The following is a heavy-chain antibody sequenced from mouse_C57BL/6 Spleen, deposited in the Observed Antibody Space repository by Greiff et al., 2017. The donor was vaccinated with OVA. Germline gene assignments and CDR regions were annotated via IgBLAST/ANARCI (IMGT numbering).Heavy chain of an antibody. D-gene: IGHD2-4*01. CDR1: GYSITSGYY. CDR2: ISYDGSN. J-gene: IGHJ1*03. CDR3: ARDDYDYWYFDV. V-gene: IGHV3-6*01. Sequence: EVKLQESGPGLVKPSQSLSLTCSVTGYSITSGYYWNWIRQFPGNKLEWMGYISYDGSNNYNPSLKNRISITRDTSKNQFFLKLNSVTTEDTATYYCARDDYDYWYFDVWGTGTTVTVSS.